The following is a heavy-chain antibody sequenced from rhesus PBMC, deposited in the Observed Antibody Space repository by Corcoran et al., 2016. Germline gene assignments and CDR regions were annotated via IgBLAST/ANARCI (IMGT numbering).Heavy chain of an antibody. V-gene: IGHV3S25*01. J-gene: IGHJ4*01. D-gene: IGHD4-29*01. CDR1: GVTFRSDW. CDR2: INSGGSST. Sequence: EVQLVESGGGLAKPGGSRRLSWAASGVTFRSDWMNWVRQAPGKGLECVSAINSGGSSTYYADSVKGRFTISRDNSKNTLSLQMNSLRAEDTAVYYCAKGIFGFTAATGLDYWGQGVLVTVSS. CDR3: AKGIFGFTAATGLDY.